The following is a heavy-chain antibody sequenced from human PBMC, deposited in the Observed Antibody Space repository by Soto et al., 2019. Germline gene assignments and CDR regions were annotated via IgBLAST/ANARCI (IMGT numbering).Heavy chain of an antibody. Sequence: GGSLRLSCAASGFTFSSYAMHWVRQAPGKGLEWVATIKYDGTEKYYVDSVRGRFTISRDNTKNSLYLQMNSLRVEDTAVYYCARGTLLPEYWGQGTPVTVSS. CDR2: IKYDGTEK. CDR1: GFTFSSYA. D-gene: IGHD3-22*01. J-gene: IGHJ4*02. V-gene: IGHV3-7*04. CDR3: ARGTLLPEY.